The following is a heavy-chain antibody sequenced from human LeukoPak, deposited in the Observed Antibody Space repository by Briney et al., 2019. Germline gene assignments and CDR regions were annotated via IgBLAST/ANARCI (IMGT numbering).Heavy chain of an antibody. V-gene: IGHV4-39*07. CDR1: GGSIASSSYY. Sequence: PSETLSLTCNVSGGSIASSSYYWGWIRQPPGKGLEWIGTIYTSGSTNYNPSLKSRVTMSVDTSKNQFSLKLSSVTAADTAVYYCASSVVIGDTIDAFDIWGQGTMVTVSS. CDR2: IYTSGST. CDR3: ASSVVIGDTIDAFDI. J-gene: IGHJ3*02. D-gene: IGHD3-22*01.